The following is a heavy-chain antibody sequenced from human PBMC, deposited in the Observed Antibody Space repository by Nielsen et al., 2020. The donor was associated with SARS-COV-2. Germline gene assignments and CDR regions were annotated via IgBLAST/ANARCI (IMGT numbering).Heavy chain of an antibody. CDR2: IYSGGST. V-gene: IGHV3-53*01. Sequence: GESLKISCAASGFTVSSNYMSWVRQAPGKGPEWVSVIYSGGSTYYADSVKGRFTISRDNSKNTLYLQMNSLRAEDTAVYYCARDGYYDSSGYYYDYWGQGTLVTVSS. CDR1: GFTVSSNY. CDR3: ARDGYYDSSGYYYDY. D-gene: IGHD3-22*01. J-gene: IGHJ4*02.